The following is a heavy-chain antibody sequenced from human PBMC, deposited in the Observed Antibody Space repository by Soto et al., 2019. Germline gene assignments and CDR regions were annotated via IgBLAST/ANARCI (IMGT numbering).Heavy chain of an antibody. J-gene: IGHJ6*02. D-gene: IGHD6-13*01. CDR2: ISVYNGNT. CDR1: GYTFTSYG. Sequence: GASVKVSCKASGYTFTSYGISWVRQAPGQGLEWMGWISVYNGNTNYAQKLQGRVTMTTDTSTSTAYMELRSLRSDDTAVYYCARDLQLDRHFYYYYGMDVWGQGTTVTVSS. V-gene: IGHV1-18*04. CDR3: ARDLQLDRHFYYYYGMDV.